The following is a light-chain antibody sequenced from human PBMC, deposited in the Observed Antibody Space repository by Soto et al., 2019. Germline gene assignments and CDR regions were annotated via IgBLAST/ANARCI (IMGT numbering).Light chain of an antibody. CDR3: SSYTSSSTLV. CDR1: SSDVGGYNS. V-gene: IGLV2-14*01. J-gene: IGLJ1*01. CDR2: DVS. Sequence: QSALTQPASVSGSPGQSITISCTGTSSDVGGYNSVSWYQQHPGKAPKLMIFDVSNRPSGVSYRFSGSKSGNTASLTISGLQAEDEADYYCSSYTSSSTLVFGAGTKLTVL.